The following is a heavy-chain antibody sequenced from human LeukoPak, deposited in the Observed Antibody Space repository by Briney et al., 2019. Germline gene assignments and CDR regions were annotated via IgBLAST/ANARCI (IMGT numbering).Heavy chain of an antibody. CDR2: MSSGGTYI. Sequence: GGSLRLSCAASGFTFSSYSMTWVRQAPGKGLEWISSMSSGGTYIYYADSVSGRFTISRDNAKNSLYLLMNSLRAEDTAVYYCARDRPTGASRLFVVQWGQGTLVTVSS. CDR1: GFTFSSYS. V-gene: IGHV3-21*01. CDR3: ARDRPTGASRLFVVQ. D-gene: IGHD3-3*01. J-gene: IGHJ4*02.